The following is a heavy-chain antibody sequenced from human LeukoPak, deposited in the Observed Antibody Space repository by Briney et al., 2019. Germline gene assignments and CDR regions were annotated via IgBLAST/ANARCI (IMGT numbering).Heavy chain of an antibody. CDR2: INHSGST. CDR1: GGSFSGYY. V-gene: IGHV4-34*01. Sequence: SETLSLTCAVYGGSFSGYYWSWIRQPPGKGLEWIGEINHSGSTNYNPSLKSRVTISVDMSKNQFSLNLRSVTAADTAVYYCARAVGDGYKTDYWGQGTLVTVSS. CDR3: ARAVGDGYKTDY. J-gene: IGHJ4*02. D-gene: IGHD5-24*01.